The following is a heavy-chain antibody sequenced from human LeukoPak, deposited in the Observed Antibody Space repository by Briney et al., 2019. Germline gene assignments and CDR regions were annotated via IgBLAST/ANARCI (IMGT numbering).Heavy chain of an antibody. D-gene: IGHD1-14*01. CDR3: ARSLGEYNPSFLDY. J-gene: IGHJ4*02. CDR1: GFTFSSYA. Sequence: PGGSLRLSCAASGFTFSSYAMSWVRQAPGKGLEWVSAISGSGGSTYYADSVKGRFTISRDNSKNTLYLQMNSLRAEDTAVYYCARSLGEYNPSFLDYWGQGTLVTVSS. CDR2: ISGSGGST. V-gene: IGHV3-23*01.